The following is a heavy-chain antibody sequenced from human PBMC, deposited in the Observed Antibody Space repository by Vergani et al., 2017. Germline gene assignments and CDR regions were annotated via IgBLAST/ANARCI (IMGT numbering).Heavy chain of an antibody. D-gene: IGHD3-22*01. CDR1: GGTFSSYA. CDR2: IIPIFDTA. V-gene: IGHV1-69*06. Sequence: QVQLVQSGAEVKKPGSSVKVSCKASGGTFSSYAISWVRQAPGQGLEWMGGIIPIFDTANYAQKFQGRVTITADKSTSTAYMERSSLRSEDTAGYYCARDSRPHYYESSEEKKNWYFDLWGRGTLVTVSS. CDR3: ARDSRPHYYESSEEKKNWYFDL. J-gene: IGHJ2*01.